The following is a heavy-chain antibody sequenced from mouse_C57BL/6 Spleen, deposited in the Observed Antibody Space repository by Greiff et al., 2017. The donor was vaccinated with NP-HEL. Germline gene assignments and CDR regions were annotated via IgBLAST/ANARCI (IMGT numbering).Heavy chain of an antibody. V-gene: IGHV2-2*01. Sequence: QVQLKESGPGLVQPSQSLSITCTVSGFSLTSYGVHWVRQSPGKGLEWLGVIWSGGSTDYNAAFISRLSISKDNSKSQVFFKMNSLQADDTAIYYWASQAPSYYAMDYWGQGTSVTVSS. CDR2: IWSGGST. CDR1: GFSLTSYG. J-gene: IGHJ4*01. CDR3: ASQAPSYYAMDY. D-gene: IGHD2-10*02.